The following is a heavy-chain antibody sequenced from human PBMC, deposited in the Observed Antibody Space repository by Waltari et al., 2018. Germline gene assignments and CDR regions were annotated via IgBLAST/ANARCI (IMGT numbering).Heavy chain of an antibody. J-gene: IGHJ3*02. CDR3: ARDWELLLAFDI. CDR1: GYTFTGYY. D-gene: IGHD1-26*01. Sequence: QVQLVQSGAEVKKPGASVKVSCKASGYTFTGYYMHWVRQAPGQGLEWMGRINPNSGGTNYAQKFQGRVTMTRDTSTSTVYMELSSLRSEDTAVYYCARDWELLLAFDIWGQGTMVTVSS. CDR2: INPNSGGT. V-gene: IGHV1-2*06.